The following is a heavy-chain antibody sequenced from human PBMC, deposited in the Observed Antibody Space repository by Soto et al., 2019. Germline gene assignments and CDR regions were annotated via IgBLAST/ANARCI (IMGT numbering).Heavy chain of an antibody. CDR1: EFTVNNYA. CDR2: ISGPGGRT. Sequence: PAGSLRLSFASAEFTVNNYAMTWVRQTPGKGLEWVAGISGPGGRTYYADSVKGRFTISRDNSKNTLFLQMNGLRGEDTAVYYCAKVESYDFWGGYDYYDYSHYGMDVWGQGTTVTVSS. CDR3: AKVESYDFWGGYDYYDYSHYGMDV. D-gene: IGHD3-3*01. V-gene: IGHV3-23*01. J-gene: IGHJ6*02.